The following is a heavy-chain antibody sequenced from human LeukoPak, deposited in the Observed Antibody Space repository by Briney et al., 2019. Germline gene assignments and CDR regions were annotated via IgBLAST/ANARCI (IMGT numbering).Heavy chain of an antibody. CDR1: GFTFSSYG. J-gene: IGHJ4*02. V-gene: IGHV3-33*06. Sequence: GGSLRLSCAASGFTFSSYGMHWVRQAPGKGLEWVAVIWYDGSNKYYADSVKGRFTISIDNSKNTLYLQMRRLRAEDTAVYYCAKGSHSSGYYVFDYWGQGTLVTVSS. CDR3: AKGSHSSGYYVFDY. D-gene: IGHD3-22*01. CDR2: IWYDGSNK.